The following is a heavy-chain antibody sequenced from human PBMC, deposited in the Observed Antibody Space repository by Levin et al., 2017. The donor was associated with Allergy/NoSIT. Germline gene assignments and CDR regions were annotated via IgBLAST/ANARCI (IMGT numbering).Heavy chain of an antibody. Sequence: GGSLRLSCAASGFTFSSYSMNWVRQAPGKGLEWLSYISSGSSTIYYADSVKGRFTISRDNAKNSLYLQMNSLRAEDTAVYYCARAIRGYYYGFYFDYWGQGTLVTVSS. D-gene: IGHD5-18*01. CDR1: GFTFSSYS. CDR3: ARAIRGYYYGFYFDY. CDR2: ISSGSSTI. J-gene: IGHJ4*02. V-gene: IGHV3-48*01.